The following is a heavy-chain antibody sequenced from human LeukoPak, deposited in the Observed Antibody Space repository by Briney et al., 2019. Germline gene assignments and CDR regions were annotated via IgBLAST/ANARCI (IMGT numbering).Heavy chain of an antibody. CDR3: VRDRGRRFLEWLLSDYFDY. CDR1: GFTFSSYA. Sequence: PGGSLRLSCAASGFTFSSYAMHWVRQAPGKGLEWVAVISYDGSNKYYADSVKGRFTISRDNSKNTLYLQMNSLRAEDTAVYYCVRDRGRRFLEWLLSDYFDYWGQGTLVTVSS. D-gene: IGHD3-3*01. V-gene: IGHV3-30-3*01. J-gene: IGHJ4*02. CDR2: ISYDGSNK.